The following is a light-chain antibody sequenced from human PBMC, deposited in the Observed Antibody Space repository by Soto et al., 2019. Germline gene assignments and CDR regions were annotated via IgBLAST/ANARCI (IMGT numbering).Light chain of an antibody. J-gene: IGKJ1*01. CDR2: EGS. V-gene: IGKV1-5*03. CDR1: QSISGS. CDR3: QQYNGYWT. Sequence: DIQMTQSPSTLSASVGDRVTITCRASQSISGSLAWYQQKPGKAPKLLNYEGSNLKSGVPSSFCGSGSGTAYTLTIGSLQPDDSPIYYCQQYNGYWTFGQVTRVEIK.